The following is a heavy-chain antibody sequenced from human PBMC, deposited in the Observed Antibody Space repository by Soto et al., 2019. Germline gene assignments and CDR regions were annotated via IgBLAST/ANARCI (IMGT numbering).Heavy chain of an antibody. Sequence: ASVKVSCKASGYIFASYYIHWVRQAPGQGLEWMGMINPSGGSTSHVQKLQGRVSMTRDTSTSTVYMELCSLRSEDTAMYYCVRCPYSSGWYYFDYWGQGTLVTVSS. D-gene: IGHD6-19*01. V-gene: IGHV1-46*01. CDR2: INPSGGST. J-gene: IGHJ4*02. CDR3: VRCPYSSGWYYFDY. CDR1: GYIFASYY.